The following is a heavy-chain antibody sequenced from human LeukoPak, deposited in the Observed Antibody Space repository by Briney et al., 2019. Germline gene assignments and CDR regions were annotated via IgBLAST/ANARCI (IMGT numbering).Heavy chain of an antibody. Sequence: GGSLRLSCAASGFAFTSYSMSWVRQAPGKGLEWVSGTSDRGDYTYYADSVKGRFTISRDNSKNTLYLQMNSLRAEDTAVYYCAKDRSYSSSWYYYYGMDVWGQGTTVTVSS. CDR2: TSDRGDYT. CDR1: GFAFTSYS. J-gene: IGHJ6*02. V-gene: IGHV3-23*01. D-gene: IGHD6-13*01. CDR3: AKDRSYSSSWYYYYGMDV.